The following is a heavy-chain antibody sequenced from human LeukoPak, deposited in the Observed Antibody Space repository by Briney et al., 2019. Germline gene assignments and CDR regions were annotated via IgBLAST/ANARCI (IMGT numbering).Heavy chain of an antibody. CDR3: ARDSSGWGNDAFDI. J-gene: IGHJ3*02. CDR2: IGTAGDT. D-gene: IGHD6-19*01. Sequence: GGSLRLSCAASGFTFSSYDMHWVRQATGKGLEWVSAIGTAGDTYYPGSVKGRFTISRENAKNSLYLQMNSLRAEDTAVYYCARDSSGWGNDAFDIWGQGTMVTVSS. V-gene: IGHV3-13*01. CDR1: GFTFSSYD.